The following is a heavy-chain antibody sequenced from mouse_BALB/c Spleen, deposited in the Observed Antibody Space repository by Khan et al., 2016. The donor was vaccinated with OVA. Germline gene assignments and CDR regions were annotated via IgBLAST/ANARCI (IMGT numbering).Heavy chain of an antibody. J-gene: IGHJ3*01. CDR3: TRSGYGSFAY. CDR2: INPSNGDT. V-gene: IGHV1S81*02. Sequence: VQLQESGAELVKTGASVKLSCKASAYTFTSYYMYWVKQRPGQGLEWIGEINPSNGDTNFNEKFKSKATLTVDKSSYTAYMQLSSLTSEDSAVYYCTRSGYGSFAYWGQGTLVTVSA. CDR1: AYTFTSYY. D-gene: IGHD2-2*01.